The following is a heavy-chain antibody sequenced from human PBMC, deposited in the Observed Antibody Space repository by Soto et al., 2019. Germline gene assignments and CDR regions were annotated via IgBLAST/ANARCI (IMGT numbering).Heavy chain of an antibody. CDR1: GGTFSSYA. J-gene: IGHJ6*01. V-gene: IGHV1-69*13. Sequence: GASVKVSCKASGGTFSSYAISWVRQAPGQGLEWMGGIIPIFGTANYAQKFQGRGTITADESTSTAYMELSSLRSESTAVYYCARAALAYSYYYGMDVCRQGNTVTASS. CDR2: IIPIFGTA. CDR3: ARAALAYSYYYGMDV.